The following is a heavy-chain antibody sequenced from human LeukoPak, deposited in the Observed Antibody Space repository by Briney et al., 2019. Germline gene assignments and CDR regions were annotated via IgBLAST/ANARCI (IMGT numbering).Heavy chain of an antibody. J-gene: IGHJ4*02. CDR3: ARLSPLNDFWSGYYNPHFDY. CDR1: GFTFSSYS. CDR2: ISSSSYI. D-gene: IGHD3-3*01. Sequence: GGSLRLSCAASGFTFSSYSMNWVRQAPGKGLEWVSSISSSSYIYYADSVKGRFTISRDNAKNSLYLQMNSLRAEDTAVYYCARLSPLNDFWSGYYNPHFDYWGQGTLVTVSS. V-gene: IGHV3-21*01.